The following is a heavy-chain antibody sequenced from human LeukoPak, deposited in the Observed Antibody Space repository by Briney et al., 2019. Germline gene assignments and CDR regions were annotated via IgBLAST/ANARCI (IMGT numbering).Heavy chain of an antibody. CDR2: MNPNSGNT. CDR3: AEGSGVFRFLEGFPFDH. V-gene: IGHV1-8*01. Sequence: ASVKVSCKASGYTFTSYDINWVRQATGQGLEWMGWMNPNSGNTGYPQKFQGRVTMTRNTSISTAYMELSSLRAEDTAVYYCAEGSGVFRFLEGFPFDHWGQGTLVTVSS. D-gene: IGHD3-3*01. J-gene: IGHJ4*02. CDR1: GYTFTSYD.